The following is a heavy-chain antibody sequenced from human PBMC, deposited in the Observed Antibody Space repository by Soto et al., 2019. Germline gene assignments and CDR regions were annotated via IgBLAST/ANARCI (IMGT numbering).Heavy chain of an antibody. J-gene: IGHJ6*02. CDR3: ARSPPSRDYGMDV. CDR1: GFTFRSYS. CDR2: ISSSSSYI. V-gene: IGHV3-21*01. Sequence: LRLSCAASGFTFRSYSMNWVRQAPGKGLEWVSSISSSSSYIYYADSVKGRFTISRDNAKNSLYLQMNSLRAEDTAVYYCARSPPSRDYGMDVWGQGTTVTVSS.